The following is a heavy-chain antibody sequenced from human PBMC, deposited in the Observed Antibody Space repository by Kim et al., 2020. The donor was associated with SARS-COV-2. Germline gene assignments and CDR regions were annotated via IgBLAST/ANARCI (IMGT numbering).Heavy chain of an antibody. V-gene: IGHV3-7*03. J-gene: IGHJ6*02. D-gene: IGHD3-9*01. CDR2: IKQDGSEK. Sequence: GGSLRLSCAASGFTFSSYWMSWVRQAPGKGREWVANIKQDGSEKYYVDSVKGRFTISRDNSKNSLYLQMNSLRAEDTAVYYCARCHCQRYFDWLCYYYYYGMDVWGQGTTVTVSS. CDR1: GFTFSSYW. CDR3: ARCHCQRYFDWLCYYYYYGMDV.